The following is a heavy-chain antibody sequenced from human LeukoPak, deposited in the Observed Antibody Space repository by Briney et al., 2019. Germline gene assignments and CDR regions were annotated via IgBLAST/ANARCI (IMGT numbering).Heavy chain of an antibody. V-gene: IGHV3-74*01. Sequence: GSRTLSCAASGFMFSSYWMHWVSQAPGKGLAWVSRINGDGSTTSYADSVKGRFTISRDNARNTLYLQMNSLRAKDTAVYYCARGTTVTTIDYWGKGTLVTVSS. CDR2: INGDGSTT. D-gene: IGHD4-17*01. J-gene: IGHJ4*02. CDR1: GFMFSSYW. CDR3: ARGTTVTTIDY.